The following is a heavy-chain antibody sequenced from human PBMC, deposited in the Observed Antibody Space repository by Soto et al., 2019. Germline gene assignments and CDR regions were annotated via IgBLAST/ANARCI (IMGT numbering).Heavy chain of an antibody. Sequence: PSETLSLTCTVSGGSISSYYWSWIRQPPGKGLEWIGYIYYSGSTNYNPSLKSRVTISVDTSKNQFSLKLSSVTAADTAVYYCATHQGDLYGGNTWFYPWRQGTLVTVSS. CDR1: GGSISSYY. CDR2: IYYSGST. V-gene: IGHV4-59*01. D-gene: IGHD2-15*01. J-gene: IGHJ5*02. CDR3: ATHQGDLYGGNTWFYP.